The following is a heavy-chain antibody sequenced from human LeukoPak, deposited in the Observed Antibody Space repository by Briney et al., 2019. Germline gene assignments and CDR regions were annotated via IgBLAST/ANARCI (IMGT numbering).Heavy chain of an antibody. CDR2: INPNSGGT. CDR3: ASRPDQHLLYYFDY. Sequence: ASVKVSCKASGYTFTGYYMHWVRQAPGQGLEWMAWINPNSGGTKYAQKFQGRVTMTSDASISTAYMELSSLRSDDTAVYYCASRPDQHLLYYFDYWGQGALVTVSS. V-gene: IGHV1-2*02. CDR1: GYTFTGYY. D-gene: IGHD2-15*01. J-gene: IGHJ4*02.